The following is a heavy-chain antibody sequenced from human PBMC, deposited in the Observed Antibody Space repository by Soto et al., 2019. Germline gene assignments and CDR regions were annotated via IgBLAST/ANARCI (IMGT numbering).Heavy chain of an antibody. CDR2: IYYIGST. D-gene: IGHD4-17*01. CDR3: ARGPTTVITGAFDI. Sequence: SETLSLTCSVSGGSISSGGYYWSWIRQHPGKGLERIGYIYYIGSTYYNPSFKSRLIMSVDTSENQLSLKLSSVTAADTAVYYCARGPTTVITGAFDIWGQGTMVTVSS. CDR1: GGSISSGGYY. V-gene: IGHV4-31*03. J-gene: IGHJ3*02.